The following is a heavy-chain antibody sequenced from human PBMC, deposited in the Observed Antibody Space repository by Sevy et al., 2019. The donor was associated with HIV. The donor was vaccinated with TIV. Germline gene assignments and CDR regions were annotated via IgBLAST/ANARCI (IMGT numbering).Heavy chain of an antibody. V-gene: IGHV3-30*18. D-gene: IGHD3-3*01. J-gene: IGHJ6*02. Sequence: GGSLRLSCAASGFTFSSYGMHWVRQAPGKGLEWVAVISYDGSNKYYADSVKGRFTISRDNSKNTLYLQMNSLRSEDTAGYYCAKDRVTIFGVVIYYYYYGMDVWGQGTTVTVSS. CDR3: AKDRVTIFGVVIYYYYYGMDV. CDR1: GFTFSSYG. CDR2: ISYDGSNK.